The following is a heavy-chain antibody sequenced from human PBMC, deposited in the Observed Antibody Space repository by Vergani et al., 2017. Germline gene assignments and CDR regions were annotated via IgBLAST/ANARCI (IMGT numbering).Heavy chain of an antibody. CDR2: IYYSGST. Sequence: QVQLQESGSGLVQPSETLSLTCTVSVGSISSYYWSWIRQPPGKGLEWIGYIYYSGSTNYNPSLKSRVTISVDTSKNQFSLKLSSVTAADTAVYYCARDSTHCSSTSCYDWFDPGGQGTLVTVSS. V-gene: IGHV4-59*01. CDR3: ARDSTHCSSTSCYDWFDP. J-gene: IGHJ5*02. CDR1: VGSISSYY. D-gene: IGHD2-2*01.